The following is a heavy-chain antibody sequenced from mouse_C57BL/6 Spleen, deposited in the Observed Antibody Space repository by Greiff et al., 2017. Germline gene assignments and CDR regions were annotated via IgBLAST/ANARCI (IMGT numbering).Heavy chain of an antibody. J-gene: IGHJ3*01. CDR1: GYTFTGYW. Sequence: QVQLQQSGAELMKPGASVKLSCKATGYTFTGYWIEWVKQRPGHGLEWIGEILPGSGSTNYNEKFKGKATFTADTSSNTADMQLSSLTTEDSAIDYCAETAQASPFAYWGQGTLVTVSA. CDR3: AETAQASPFAY. CDR2: ILPGSGST. V-gene: IGHV1-9*01. D-gene: IGHD3-2*02.